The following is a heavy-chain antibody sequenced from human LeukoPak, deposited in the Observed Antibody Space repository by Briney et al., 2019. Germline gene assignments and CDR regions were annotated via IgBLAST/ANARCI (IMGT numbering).Heavy chain of an antibody. Sequence: SETLSLTCTVSGGSISRGGYYWSWIRQHPGKGLEWIGYIYYSGSTYYNPSLKSRVTISVDTSKNQFSLKLSSVTAADTAVYYCARVGGYCSGGSCYWPFEYWGQGTLVTVSS. CDR2: IYYSGST. D-gene: IGHD2-15*01. V-gene: IGHV4-31*03. CDR3: ARVGGYCSGGSCYWPFEY. CDR1: GGSISRGGYY. J-gene: IGHJ4*02.